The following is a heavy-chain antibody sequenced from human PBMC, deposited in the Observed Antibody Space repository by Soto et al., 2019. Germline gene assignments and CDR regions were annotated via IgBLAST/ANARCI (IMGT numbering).Heavy chain of an antibody. D-gene: IGHD6-13*01. Sequence: EVQLLESGGGLVQPGGSLRLSCAASGFTFSNYAVTWVRQAPGKGLEWVSTISGSGGSTYYADSVKGRFTISRDNSKNTMDLQRNSLRAEDTAVYYCAKDQGSSWYEKEYWGEGTLVTVSS. J-gene: IGHJ4*02. CDR2: ISGSGGST. V-gene: IGHV3-23*01. CDR3: AKDQGSSWYEKEY. CDR1: GFTFSNYA.